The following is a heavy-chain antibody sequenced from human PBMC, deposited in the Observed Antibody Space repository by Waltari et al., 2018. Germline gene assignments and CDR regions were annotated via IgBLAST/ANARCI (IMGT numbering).Heavy chain of an antibody. CDR2: VTQSGST. J-gene: IGHJ5*02. Sequence: QVQLQQWGAGLLKPSETLSLTCAVHGGSFSGYYWSWIRQSPGKGLEWIGEVTQSGSTGDNPALKSQGTISVDTSKNQFSLKLSSVTAADTAVYYCARGYRWFDPWGQGTLVTVSS. V-gene: IGHV4-34*01. CDR1: GGSFSGYY. CDR3: ARGYRWFDP.